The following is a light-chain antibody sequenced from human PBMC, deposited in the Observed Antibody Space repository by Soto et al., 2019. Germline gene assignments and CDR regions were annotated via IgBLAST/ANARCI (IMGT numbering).Light chain of an antibody. CDR1: NTDVGAYNY. Sequence: QSALTQPPSASGSPGQSVTISCTGSNTDVGAYNYVTWYQQYPGKAPTVMIYEVTKRPSGVSNRFSGSKSGNTASLTISGLQAEDEADYYCSSYTSSSTLVVFGGGTKLTVL. J-gene: IGLJ2*01. V-gene: IGLV2-14*03. CDR2: EVT. CDR3: SSYTSSSTLVV.